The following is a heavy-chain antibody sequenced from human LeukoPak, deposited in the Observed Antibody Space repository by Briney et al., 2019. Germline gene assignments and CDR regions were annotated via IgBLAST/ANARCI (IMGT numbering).Heavy chain of an antibody. CDR1: GYTFTSYD. V-gene: IGHV1-8*01. Sequence: ASVKVSCKASGYTFTSYDINWVRQATGQGLEWMGWMNPNSGNTGYAQKFQGRVTMTRNTSISTAYMELSSLRSEDTAVYYCATPVVPAADAETDYWGQGALVTVSS. D-gene: IGHD2-2*01. CDR2: MNPNSGNT. CDR3: ATPVVPAADAETDY. J-gene: IGHJ4*02.